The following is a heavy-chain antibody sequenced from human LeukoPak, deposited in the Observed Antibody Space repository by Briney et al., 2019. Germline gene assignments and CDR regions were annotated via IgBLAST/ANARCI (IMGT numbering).Heavy chain of an antibody. J-gene: IGHJ5*02. CDR1: GGSFSGYY. CDR3: ARDRMPYGSGSYYPSPYNWFDP. D-gene: IGHD3-10*01. CDR2: INHSGST. Sequence: SETLSLTCAVYGGSFSGYYWSWIRQPPGKGLEWIGEINHSGSTYYNPSLKSRVTISVDTSKNQFSLKLSSVTAADTAVYYCARDRMPYGSGSYYPSPYNWFDPWGQGTLVTVSS. V-gene: IGHV4-34*01.